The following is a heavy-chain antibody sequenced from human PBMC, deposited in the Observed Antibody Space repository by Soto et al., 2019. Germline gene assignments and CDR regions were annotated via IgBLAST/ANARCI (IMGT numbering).Heavy chain of an antibody. CDR3: ARVVWDGSGSYYFDY. D-gene: IGHD3-10*01. CDR1: GYTFTSYG. V-gene: IGHV1-18*01. CDR2: ISAYNGNT. Sequence: ASVKVSCKASGYTFTSYGISWVRQAPGQGLEWMGWISAYNGNTNYAQKLQGRVTMTTDTSTSTAYMELRSLRSDDTAVYYCARVVWDGSGSYYFDYGGQGTLVTVSS. J-gene: IGHJ4*02.